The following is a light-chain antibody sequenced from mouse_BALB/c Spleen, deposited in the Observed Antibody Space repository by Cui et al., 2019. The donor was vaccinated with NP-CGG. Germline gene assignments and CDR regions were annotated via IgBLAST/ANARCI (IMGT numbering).Light chain of an antibody. V-gene: IGLV1*01. CDR2: GTN. Sequence: QAVVTQEPAPTTSPGETVTLTCRSSTGAITTSNYANWVQEKPDHLFTGLIGGTNNRAPGVPARFSGSLIGDKAALTITGAQTEDEAMYFCALWYSNHWVFGGGTKLTVL. CDR1: TGAITTSNY. J-gene: IGLJ1*01. CDR3: ALWYSNHWV.